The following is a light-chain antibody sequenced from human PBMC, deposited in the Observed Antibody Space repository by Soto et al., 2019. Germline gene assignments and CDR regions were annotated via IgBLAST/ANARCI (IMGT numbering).Light chain of an antibody. J-gene: IGKJ1*01. CDR2: DAS. Sequence: DIVLTQSPATLSLSPGERATLSCRASQSVSSYLTWYQQKPGQAPRLLIYDASTRATGIPARFSGSGSGTEFTLTISSLQSEDFAVYYCQQYNNWPQTFGQGTKV. CDR3: QQYNNWPQT. V-gene: IGKV3-15*01. CDR1: QSVSSY.